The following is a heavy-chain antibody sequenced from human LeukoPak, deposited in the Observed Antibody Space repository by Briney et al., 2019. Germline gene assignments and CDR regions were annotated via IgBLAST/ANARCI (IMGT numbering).Heavy chain of an antibody. V-gene: IGHV4-31*03. D-gene: IGHD3-22*01. CDR3: ARAARQGFTMIVVPFFYFDL. J-gene: IGHJ2*01. CDR1: GGSISSGASD. Sequence: SQTLSLTCTVSGGSISSGASDWGWIRQHPKRGLEWVGYINHSGSTYYNPSLGSRVTMSVDTSKNQFSLKLGSVTAADSAVYYCARAARQGFTMIVVPFFYFDLWGRGTLVTVSS. CDR2: INHSGST.